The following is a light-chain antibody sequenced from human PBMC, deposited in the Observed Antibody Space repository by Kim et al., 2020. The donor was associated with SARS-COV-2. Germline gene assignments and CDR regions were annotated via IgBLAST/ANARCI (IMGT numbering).Light chain of an antibody. CDR1: QSVSSY. V-gene: IGKV3-11*01. CDR2: DAS. Sequence: TLSVSPGERATLSCRASQSVSSYLAWYQQKPGQAPRLLIYDASNRATGIPARFSGSGSGTDFTLTISSLEPEDFAVYYCQQRSNWLFGGGTKLEI. CDR3: QQRSNWL. J-gene: IGKJ4*01.